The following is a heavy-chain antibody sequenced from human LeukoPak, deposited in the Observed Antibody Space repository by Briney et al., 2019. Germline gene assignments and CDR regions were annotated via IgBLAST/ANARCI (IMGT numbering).Heavy chain of an antibody. J-gene: IGHJ6*03. D-gene: IGHD3-10*01. V-gene: IGHV1-8*03. CDR2: MNPNSGNT. CDR1: GYTFTSYD. CDR3: ARGSGSGSYYNYYYYYMDV. Sequence: ASVKVSCKASGYTFTSYDINWVRQATGQGLEWMGWMNPNSGNTGYAQKFQGRVTITRNTSISTAYMELSSLRSEDTAVYYCARGSGSGSYYNYYYYYMDVWGKGTTVTISS.